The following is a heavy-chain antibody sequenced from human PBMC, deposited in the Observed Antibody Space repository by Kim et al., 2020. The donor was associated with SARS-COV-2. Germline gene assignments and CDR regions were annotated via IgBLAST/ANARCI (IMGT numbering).Heavy chain of an antibody. CDR2: ISTKTYSGAT. V-gene: IGHV3-49*04. CDR3: AGNIPGTTLEM. D-gene: IGHD1-7*01. CDR1: RFTFGDYG. J-gene: IGHJ3*01. Sequence: GGSLRLSCATSRFTFGDYGIIWVRQAPGKGLEWVGHISTKTYSGATEYAASVKGRFGISRDDSKSVAYLQMDSLKTEDTALYYCAGNIPGTTLEMWGQGT.